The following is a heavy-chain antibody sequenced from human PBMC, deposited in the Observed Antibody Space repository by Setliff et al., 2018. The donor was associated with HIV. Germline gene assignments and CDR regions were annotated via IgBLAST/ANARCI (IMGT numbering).Heavy chain of an antibody. V-gene: IGHV4-34*01. J-gene: IGHJ4*02. D-gene: IGHD2-2*01. CDR1: GGSFSGY. Sequence: SETLSLTCAVYGGSFSGYWSWIRQSPGKGLEWLGEIDHSGNTHYDPSLKSRLTISIDTSKKQFSLKLTSVTAADAAIYYCVASSSWSYRLNYWGQGTLVTVSS. CDR3: VASSSWSYRLNY. CDR2: IDHSGNT.